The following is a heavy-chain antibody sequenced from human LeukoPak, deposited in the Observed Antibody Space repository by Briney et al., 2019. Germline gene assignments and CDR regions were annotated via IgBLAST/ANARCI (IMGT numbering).Heavy chain of an antibody. CDR1: GFTFSSYA. Sequence: GGSLRLSCAASGFTFSSYAMSWVRQAPGKGLEWVSAISGSGGSTYYADSVKGRFTISRDNPKNTLYLQMNSLRAEDTAVYYCAKVWSYYDFWSGYTWGQGTLVTVSS. D-gene: IGHD3-3*01. CDR2: ISGSGGST. J-gene: IGHJ5*02. CDR3: AKVWSYYDFWSGYT. V-gene: IGHV3-23*01.